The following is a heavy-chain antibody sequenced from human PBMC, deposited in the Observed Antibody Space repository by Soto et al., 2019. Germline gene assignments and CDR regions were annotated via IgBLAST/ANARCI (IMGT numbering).Heavy chain of an antibody. D-gene: IGHD6-19*01. V-gene: IGHV3-23*01. J-gene: IGHJ5*02. Sequence: GGSLRLSCAASGFTFSSYAMSWVRQAPGKGLEWVSAISGSGGSTYYADSVKGRFTISRDNSKNTLYLQMNSLRAEDTAVYYCAKDGLGRAVAGPNNWFDPWGQGTLVTVSS. CDR2: ISGSGGST. CDR3: AKDGLGRAVAGPNNWFDP. CDR1: GFTFSSYA.